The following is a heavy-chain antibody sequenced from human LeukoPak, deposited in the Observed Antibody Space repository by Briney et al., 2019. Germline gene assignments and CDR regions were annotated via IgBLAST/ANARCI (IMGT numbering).Heavy chain of an antibody. D-gene: IGHD6-19*01. V-gene: IGHV3-23*01. CDR2: ISGSGGST. CDR1: GFTFSSDA. CDR3: AKDLSSGWYYVYFQH. J-gene: IGHJ1*01. Sequence: PGGSLRLSCTASGFTFSSDAMSSVCQAPGKGLEWVSAISGSGGSTYYADSVKGRFTISRDNSKNTLYLQMNSLRAEDTAVYYCAKDLSSGWYYVYFQHWGQGTLVTVSS.